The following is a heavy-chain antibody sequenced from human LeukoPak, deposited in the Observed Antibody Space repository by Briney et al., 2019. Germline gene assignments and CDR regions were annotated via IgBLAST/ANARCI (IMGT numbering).Heavy chain of an antibody. V-gene: IGHV4-34*01. CDR3: ARGLRNYYDSSGYTPPFDY. J-gene: IGHJ4*02. D-gene: IGHD3-22*01. Sequence: PSETLSLTCAVYGGSFSGYYWSWIRQPPGKGLEWIGEINHSGSTNHNPSLKSRVTISVDTSKNQFSLKLSSVTAADTAVYYCARGLRNYYDSSGYTPPFDYWGQGTLVTVSS. CDR2: INHSGST. CDR1: GGSFSGYY.